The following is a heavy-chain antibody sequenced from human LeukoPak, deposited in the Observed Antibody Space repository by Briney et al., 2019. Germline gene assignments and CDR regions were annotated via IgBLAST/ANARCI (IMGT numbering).Heavy chain of an antibody. CDR1: GFTFSTYA. CDR2: ISYDGSNK. CDR3: ARAYCSSTSCSVNY. D-gene: IGHD2-2*01. Sequence: PGGSLRLSCAASGFTFSTYAMHWVRQAPGKGLEWVAIISYDGSNKYYAESVKGRFTISRDNSKNTLYLEMNSLRVEGTAVYYCARAYCSSTSCSVNYWGQGTLVTVSS. J-gene: IGHJ4*02. V-gene: IGHV3-30-3*01.